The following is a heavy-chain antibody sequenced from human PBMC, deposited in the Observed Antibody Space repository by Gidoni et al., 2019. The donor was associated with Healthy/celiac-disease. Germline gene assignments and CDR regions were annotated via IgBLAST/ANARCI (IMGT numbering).Heavy chain of an antibody. Sequence: QLQLQESGPGLVKPSETLSLTCTVSGGSISSRSYYWGWLRQPPGKGLEWIGSIYYSGSTYDNPSLKSRVTISVDTSKNQVSLKLSSVTAADTAVYYCARHPTGTTDGGFFIPFLNWFDPWGQGTLVTVSS. CDR3: ARHPTGTTDGGFFIPFLNWFDP. V-gene: IGHV4-39*01. D-gene: IGHD1-7*01. CDR1: GGSISSRSYY. CDR2: IYYSGST. J-gene: IGHJ5*02.